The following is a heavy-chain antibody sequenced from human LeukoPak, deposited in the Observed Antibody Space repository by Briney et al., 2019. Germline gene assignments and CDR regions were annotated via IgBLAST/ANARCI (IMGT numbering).Heavy chain of an antibody. CDR1: GYTFTSYD. V-gene: IGHV1-8*01. CDR2: MNPNSGNI. CDR3: ARASPLDLDAFDI. D-gene: IGHD1-1*01. Sequence: ASVKVSCKASGYTFTSYDINWVRQATGQGLEWMGWMNPNSGNIGYAQKFQGRVTMTRNTSISTAYMELSSLRSEDTAVYYCARASPLDLDAFDIWGQGTMVTVSS. J-gene: IGHJ3*02.